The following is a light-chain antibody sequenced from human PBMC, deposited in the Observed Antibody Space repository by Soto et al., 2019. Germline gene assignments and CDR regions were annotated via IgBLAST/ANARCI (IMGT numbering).Light chain of an antibody. Sequence: IQLTQSPSSLSASVGARVTITCRASQGINTFLAWYQQKQGKAPKLLIYAASTLQSGVPSRFSGSGSGTALTITISSLQPEDCETYYCQQLERYPSTFGGGTKGDI. CDR3: QQLERYPST. CDR1: QGINTF. J-gene: IGKJ4*01. CDR2: AAS. V-gene: IGKV1-9*01.